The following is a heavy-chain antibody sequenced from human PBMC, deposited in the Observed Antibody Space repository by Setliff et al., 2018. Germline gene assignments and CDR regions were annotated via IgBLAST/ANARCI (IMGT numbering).Heavy chain of an antibody. V-gene: IGHV4-61*09. CDR3: ARDRYYGSGSYYNYFDK. Sequence: SETLSLTCSVSGDSISSGNFYWTWIRQPAGKGLEWIGHIYTTGRTDYNPSLKSRVTISLDTPKNQFSLKLTSVTAADTAVYYCARDRYYGSGSYYNYFDKWGQGSLVTAPQ. CDR1: GDSISSGNFY. D-gene: IGHD3-10*01. CDR2: IYTTGRT. J-gene: IGHJ4*02.